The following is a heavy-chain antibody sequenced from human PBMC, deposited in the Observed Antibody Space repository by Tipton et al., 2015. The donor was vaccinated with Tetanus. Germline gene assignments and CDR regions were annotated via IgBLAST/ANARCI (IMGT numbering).Heavy chain of an antibody. V-gene: IGHV4-4*07. CDR3: ASRDREQGKFDY. J-gene: IGHJ4*02. CDR1: GGSTHSHY. D-gene: IGHD7-27*01. Sequence: TLSLTCTVSGGSTHSHYWSWIRQSAAKGLEWIGRIYSGGTTNYNPSLKSRVFMSMDTSKNQFSLELSSVTAADTAVYYCASRDREQGKFDYWGQGTLVTVSS. CDR2: IYSGGTT.